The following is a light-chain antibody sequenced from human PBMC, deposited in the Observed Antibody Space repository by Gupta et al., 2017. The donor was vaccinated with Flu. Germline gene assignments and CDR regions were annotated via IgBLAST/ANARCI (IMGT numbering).Light chain of an antibody. CDR3: QQRSTWYS. CDR1: QSVASS. J-gene: IGKJ2*03. V-gene: IGKV3-11*01. Sequence: EVVLTQSPATLSLSPGERATLSCRASQSVASSLVWYQQKPGQPPRVLIYDASYRATGVPARFSGSGSETDFTLSIGSLEPEDSAVYYCQQRSTWYSFGQGTNLEIK. CDR2: DAS.